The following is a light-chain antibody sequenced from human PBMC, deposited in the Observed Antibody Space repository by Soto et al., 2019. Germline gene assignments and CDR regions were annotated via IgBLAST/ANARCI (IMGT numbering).Light chain of an antibody. CDR3: SSFAGSNNLL. CDR2: EVR. J-gene: IGLJ2*01. Sequence: QSALTQPPSASGSPGKSVTISCTGTSSDVGAYECVSWYQQHPGKTPKLIISEVRKPPSGVPDRFSGSKSGNRASLTVSGLQAEDEADYYCSSFAGSNNLLFGGGTQLTVL. CDR1: SSDVGAYEC. V-gene: IGLV2-8*01.